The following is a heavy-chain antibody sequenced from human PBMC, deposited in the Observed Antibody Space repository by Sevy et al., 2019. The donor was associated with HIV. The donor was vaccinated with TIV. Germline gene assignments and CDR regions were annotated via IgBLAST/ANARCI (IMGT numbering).Heavy chain of an antibody. CDR1: GGTFSSYA. J-gene: IGHJ4*02. D-gene: IGHD3-22*01. CDR2: IIPIFGTA. V-gene: IGHV1-69*13. CDR3: ARDYYDSSGYLDY. Sequence: ASVKVSCKASGGTFSSYAISWVRQAPGQGLEWMGGIIPIFGTANYAQTFQGRVTITADESTSTAYMELSSLRSEDTAVYYCARDYYDSSGYLDYWGQGTLVTVSS.